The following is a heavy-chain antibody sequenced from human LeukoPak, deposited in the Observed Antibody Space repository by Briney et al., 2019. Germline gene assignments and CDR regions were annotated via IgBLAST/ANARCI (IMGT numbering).Heavy chain of an antibody. D-gene: IGHD3-16*01. V-gene: IGHV5-51*01. Sequence: LGESLKISCKGSGYSFTNYWIGWVRQMPGKGLEWMGIIYPADSDTRYSPSFQDQVTISADKSISTAYLQWSSLKASDTAMYYCASNERPVGDWFDPWGQGTLVTVSS. CDR1: GYSFTNYW. CDR2: IYPADSDT. J-gene: IGHJ5*02. CDR3: ASNERPVGDWFDP.